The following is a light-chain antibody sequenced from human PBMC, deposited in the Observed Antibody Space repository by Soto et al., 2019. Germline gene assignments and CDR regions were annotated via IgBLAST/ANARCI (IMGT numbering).Light chain of an antibody. V-gene: IGLV1-44*01. Sequence: QSVLTQSPSASGTPGQRVTISCSGSRSNIGTYTVNWYQQLPGTAPTLLIYLNTQRPSGVPARFSGSKSGTSASLAISGLQSEDEADYYCAAWDGSLGAVVFGGGTKLTVL. CDR1: RSNIGTYT. CDR3: AAWDGSLGAVV. J-gene: IGLJ2*01. CDR2: LNT.